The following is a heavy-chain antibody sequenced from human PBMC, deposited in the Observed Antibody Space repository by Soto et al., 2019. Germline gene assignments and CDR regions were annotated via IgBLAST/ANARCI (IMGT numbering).Heavy chain of an antibody. CDR3: ARESMITFGGGFDY. CDR1: GGSISSGGYY. J-gene: IGHJ4*02. Sequence: QVQLQESGPGLVKPSQTLSLTCTVSGGSISSGGYYWSWISQHPGKGLEWIGYIYYSGSTYYNPSLKSRVTISVDTSKNQFSLKLSSVTAADTAVYYCARESMITFGGGFDYWGQGTLVTVSS. CDR2: IYYSGST. V-gene: IGHV4-31*03. D-gene: IGHD3-16*01.